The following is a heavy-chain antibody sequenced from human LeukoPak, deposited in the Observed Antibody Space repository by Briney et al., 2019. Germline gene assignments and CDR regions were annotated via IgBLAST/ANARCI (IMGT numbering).Heavy chain of an antibody. CDR1: GFTFSSYA. J-gene: IGHJ6*02. Sequence: GGSPRLSCAASGFTFSSYAMHWVRQAPGKGLEYVSAISSNGGSTYYANSVKGRFIISRDNSKNTLYLQMGSLRAEDMAVYYCARVVGGCSSTSCYTGYYYYGMDVWGQGTTVTVSS. D-gene: IGHD2-2*02. CDR2: ISSNGGST. V-gene: IGHV3-64*01. CDR3: ARVVGGCSSTSCYTGYYYYGMDV.